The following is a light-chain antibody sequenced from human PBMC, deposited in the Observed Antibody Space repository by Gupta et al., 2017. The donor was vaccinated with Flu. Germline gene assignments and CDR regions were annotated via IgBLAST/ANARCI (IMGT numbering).Light chain of an antibody. Sequence: ATRSVSPGERATLSCRASQSGSNNLAWYQQRPGRAPRPVSYGASTRAPGIPARFSGSGSGTEFTLTISSLQSEDVAVYYCQQYDNWPPETFGQGTTVEIK. J-gene: IGKJ1*01. CDR3: QQYDNWPPET. CDR1: QSGSNN. CDR2: GAS. V-gene: IGKV3-15*01.